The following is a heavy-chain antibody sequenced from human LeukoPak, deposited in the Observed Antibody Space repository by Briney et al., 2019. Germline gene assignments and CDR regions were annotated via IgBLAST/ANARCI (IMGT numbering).Heavy chain of an antibody. J-gene: IGHJ6*02. CDR2: IYYSGST. V-gene: IGHV4-59*08. D-gene: IGHD1-26*01. CDR3: AGRRVGATVRYYYGMDV. CDR1: GGSISSYY. Sequence: SETLSLTCTVSGGSISSYYWSWIRQPPGKGLEWIGYIYYSGSTNYNPSLKSRVTISVDTSKNQFSLKLSSVTAADTAVYYCAGRRVGATVRYYYGMDVWGQGTTVTVSS.